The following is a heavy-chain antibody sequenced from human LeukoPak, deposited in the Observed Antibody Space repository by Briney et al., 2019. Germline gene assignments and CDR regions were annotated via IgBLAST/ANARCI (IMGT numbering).Heavy chain of an antibody. V-gene: IGHV4-59*01. CDR1: GGSIGSYY. Sequence: SETLSLTCTVSGGSIGSYYWNWIRQPPGKGLEWIGYVSYSGSTNYNPSLKGRVIMSVDKSKNQFSLKLSSVTAADTAVYFCARDLSIAAADWFDPWGQGTLVTVSS. CDR2: VSYSGST. D-gene: IGHD6-13*01. J-gene: IGHJ5*02. CDR3: ARDLSIAAADWFDP.